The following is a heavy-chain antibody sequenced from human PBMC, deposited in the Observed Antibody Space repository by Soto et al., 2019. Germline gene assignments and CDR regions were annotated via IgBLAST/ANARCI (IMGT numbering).Heavy chain of an antibody. V-gene: IGHV3-11*06. CDR3: VRGGSGGLFDP. Sequence: GGSLRLSCAGSGFTFGDSYMSWIRQAPGKGLEWLSYISPGSRYPAYADSVKGRFTISRDNAKRSLYLQMMSLTAEDTAIYYCVRGGSGGLFDPRGEGTMVKFSS. CDR1: GFTFGDSY. D-gene: IGHD2-15*01. CDR2: ISPGSRYP. J-gene: IGHJ5*02.